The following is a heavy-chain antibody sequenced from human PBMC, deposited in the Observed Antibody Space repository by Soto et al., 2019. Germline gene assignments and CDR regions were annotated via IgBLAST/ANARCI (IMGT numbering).Heavy chain of an antibody. CDR2: IYHSGST. V-gene: IGHV4-30-2*01. CDR3: ASSPVTGIYYAMDV. CDR1: GGSISSGGYS. Sequence: PSETLSLTCAVSGGSISSGGYSWSWIRQPPGKGLEWIGYIYHSGSTYYNPSLKSRVTISVDRSKNQISLKLSSVTAADTAVYYCASSPVTGIYYAMDVWGQGTTVTVSS. J-gene: IGHJ6*02. D-gene: IGHD6-19*01.